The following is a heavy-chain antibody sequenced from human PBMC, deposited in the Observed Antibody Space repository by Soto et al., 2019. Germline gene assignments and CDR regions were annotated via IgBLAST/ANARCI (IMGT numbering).Heavy chain of an antibody. V-gene: IGHV5-10-1*01. J-gene: IGHJ4*02. CDR1: GYSFTSYW. D-gene: IGHD1-1*01. CDR3: ARHQAGIYPSFDY. CDR2: INPSDSYT. Sequence: GESLKISCKGSGYSFTSYWISWVRQMPGKGLEWMGKINPSDSYTNYGPSFQGHVTISADKSISTAYLQWSSLKASDTAMNYCARHQAGIYPSFDYWGQGTLVTVSS.